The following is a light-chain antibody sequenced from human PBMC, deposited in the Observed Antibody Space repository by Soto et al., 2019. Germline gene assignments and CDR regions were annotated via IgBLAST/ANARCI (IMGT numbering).Light chain of an antibody. Sequence: EIVLTQSPATLSLSPGERITLSCRASQSVRSYLAWYQQKPGQAPRLLIYDASNRATGIPARFSGSGSETDFTLTISSLEPEDFAVYYCQQRSNWPITFGQGTKLEIK. V-gene: IGKV3-11*01. J-gene: IGKJ2*01. CDR1: QSVRSY. CDR3: QQRSNWPIT. CDR2: DAS.